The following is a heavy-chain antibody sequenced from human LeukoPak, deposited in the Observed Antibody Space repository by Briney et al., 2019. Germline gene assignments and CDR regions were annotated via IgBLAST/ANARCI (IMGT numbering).Heavy chain of an antibody. V-gene: IGHV3-15*01. CDR3: TARSNYDAFDI. CDR2: IKSKTDGGTT. Sequence: GGSLRLSCAASGFTFSSYGMHWVRQAPGKGLEWVGRIKSKTDGGTTDYAAPVKGRFTISRDDSKNTLYLQMNSLKTEDTAVYYCTARSNYDAFDIWGQGTMVTVSS. D-gene: IGHD1-1*01. J-gene: IGHJ3*02. CDR1: GFTFSSYG.